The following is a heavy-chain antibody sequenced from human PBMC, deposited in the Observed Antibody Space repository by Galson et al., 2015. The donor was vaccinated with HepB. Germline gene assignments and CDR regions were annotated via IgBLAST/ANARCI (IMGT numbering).Heavy chain of an antibody. V-gene: IGHV1-2*05. CDR1: GYSFTGYY. J-gene: IGHJ4*02. CDR3: ARGGKSAADPFDY. Sequence: SVKVSCKASGYSFTGYYLHWVRQAPGQGLEWMGRISPNSGATNYAQKFQGRFTMTRDTSITTAYMELSRLISDDTGVYFCARGGKSAADPFDYWGQGTLVLVSS. CDR2: ISPNSGAT. D-gene: IGHD6-13*01.